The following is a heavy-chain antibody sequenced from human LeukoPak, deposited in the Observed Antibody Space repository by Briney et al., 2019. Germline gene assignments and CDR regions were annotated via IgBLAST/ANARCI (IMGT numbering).Heavy chain of an antibody. CDR2: INPNSGGT. D-gene: IGHD4-11*01. V-gene: IGHV1-2*02. Sequence: RASVKVSCKASGYTFTGYYMHWVRQAPGQGLEWMGWINPNSGGTNYAQKFQGRVTMTRDTSISTAYMEPSRLRSDDTAVYYCALLGSNYAQADVWGKGTTVTVSS. CDR1: GYTFTGYY. CDR3: ALLGSNYAQADV. J-gene: IGHJ6*04.